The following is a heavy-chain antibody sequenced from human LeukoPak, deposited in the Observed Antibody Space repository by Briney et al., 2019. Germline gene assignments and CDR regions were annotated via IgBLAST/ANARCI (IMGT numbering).Heavy chain of an antibody. V-gene: IGHV4-59*01. Sequence: SETLSLTCTVSGGSISSYYWSWIRQPPGKGLEWIGYIYYSGSTNYNPSLKSRVTISVDMSKNQFSLKLSSVTAADTAVYYCAGAPSGFFDLWGRGTLVTVSS. CDR3: AGAPSGFFDL. CDR1: GGSISSYY. CDR2: IYYSGST. J-gene: IGHJ2*01.